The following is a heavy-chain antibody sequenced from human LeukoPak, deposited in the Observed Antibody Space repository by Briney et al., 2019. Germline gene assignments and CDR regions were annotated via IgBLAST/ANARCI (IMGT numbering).Heavy chain of an antibody. D-gene: IGHD3-10*01. CDR2: INPNSGGT. Sequence: GASVKVSCKASGYAFTGYYMHWVRQAPGQGLEWMGWINPNSGGTNYAQKFQGRVTMTRDTSISTAYMELSRLRSDDTAVYYCARPLNWFGVFDAFDIWGQGTMVTVSS. CDR1: GYAFTGYY. J-gene: IGHJ3*02. CDR3: ARPLNWFGVFDAFDI. V-gene: IGHV1-2*02.